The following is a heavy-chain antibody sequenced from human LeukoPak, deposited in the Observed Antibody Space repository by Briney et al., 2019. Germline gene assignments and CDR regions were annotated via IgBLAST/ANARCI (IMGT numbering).Heavy chain of an antibody. Sequence: GGSLRLSCAASGFTFSNVWMTWVRQAPGKGLEWIGRIKSKADGGATDYAAPVKGRFSISRDDSKSALYLQMNSLKTEHTAVYYCTSTLGYWGQGTLVTVSS. CDR1: GFTFSNVW. CDR2: IKSKADGGAT. J-gene: IGHJ4*02. V-gene: IGHV3-15*01. CDR3: TSTLGY. D-gene: IGHD7-27*01.